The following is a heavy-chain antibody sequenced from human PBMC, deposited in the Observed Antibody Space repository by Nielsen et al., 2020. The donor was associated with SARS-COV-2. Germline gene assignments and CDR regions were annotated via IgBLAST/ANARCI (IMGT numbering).Heavy chain of an antibody. CDR3: ARERMVRGGGWFDP. CDR1: GYTFTGYY. Sequence: ASVKVSCKASGYTFTGYYMHWVRQAPGQGLEWMGRINPNSGCTNYAQKFQGRVTMTRDTSISTAYMELSRLRSDDTAVYYCARERMVRGGGWFDPWGQGTLVTVSS. CDR2: INPNSGCT. D-gene: IGHD3-10*01. V-gene: IGHV1-2*06. J-gene: IGHJ5*02.